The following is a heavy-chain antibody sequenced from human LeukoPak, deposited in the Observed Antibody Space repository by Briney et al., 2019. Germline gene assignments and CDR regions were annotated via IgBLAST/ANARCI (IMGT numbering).Heavy chain of an antibody. CDR3: ARGTYGGNSGDTFDI. CDR2: INTNIGNP. CDR1: GYTFTTYA. Sequence: ASVKVSCKASGYTFTTYAMNWVRQAPGQGLEWMGWINTNIGNPTYAQDFTGRFVFSLDTFVRTAYLQMSSLKAEDTAVYYCARGTYGGNSGDTFDIWGQGTMVTVSS. J-gene: IGHJ3*02. V-gene: IGHV7-4-1*02. D-gene: IGHD4-23*01.